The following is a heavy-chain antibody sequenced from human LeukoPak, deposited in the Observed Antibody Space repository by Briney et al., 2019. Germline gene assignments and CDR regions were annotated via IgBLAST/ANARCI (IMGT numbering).Heavy chain of an antibody. CDR1: GGTFCSYA. CDR2: IIPIFGTA. CDR3: ASLVVGSSCYGFGMDV. V-gene: IGHV1-69*13. J-gene: IGHJ6*02. D-gene: IGHD6-13*01. Sequence: GASVKVSCKASGGTFCSYAISWVRQAPGQGLEWMGGIIPIFGTANYAQKFQGGVTITADESTSTAYMELSSLRSEDTAVYYCASLVVGSSCYGFGMDVWGQGTTVTVSS.